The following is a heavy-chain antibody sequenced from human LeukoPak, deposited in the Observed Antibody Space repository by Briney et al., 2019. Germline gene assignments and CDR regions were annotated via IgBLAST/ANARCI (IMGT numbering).Heavy chain of an antibody. J-gene: IGHJ5*02. Sequence: SETLSLTCTVSGGSISSYYWSWIRQPPGQGLEWVGYIYYSGSTNYNPSLKSRVTISVDTSKNQFSLKLSSVAAADTAVYYCARGGYYDILTGYYWFDPWGQGTLVTVSS. CDR1: GGSISSYY. CDR2: IYYSGST. CDR3: ARGGYYDILTGYYWFDP. V-gene: IGHV4-59*01. D-gene: IGHD3-9*01.